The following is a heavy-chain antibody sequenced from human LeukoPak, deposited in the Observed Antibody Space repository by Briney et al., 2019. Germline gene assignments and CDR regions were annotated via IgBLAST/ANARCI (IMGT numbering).Heavy chain of an antibody. D-gene: IGHD6-19*01. V-gene: IGHV3-74*01. CDR1: GFTFSSHW. CDR3: SRDSIAVSGDIDH. Sequence: PGGSLRLSCAASGFTFSSHWMHWVRHAPGKGLVWVARINTDGSITSHADSVKGRFTISRDNAKNTLYLQMNSLRAEDTAVYYCSRDSIAVSGDIDHWGQGTLVTVSS. J-gene: IGHJ4*02. CDR2: INTDGSIT.